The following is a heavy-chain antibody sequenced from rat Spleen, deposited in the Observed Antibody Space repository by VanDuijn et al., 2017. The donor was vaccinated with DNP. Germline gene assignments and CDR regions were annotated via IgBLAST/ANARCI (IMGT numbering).Heavy chain of an antibody. Sequence: EVQLVESGGGSVQPGRSLKVSCAASGITFSDYNMAWVRQAPKKGLEWVATISPSGGNTYYRDSVKGRFTISRDNAKSTLYLQMDSLRSEDTATYYCAKAGGYSPWYFDYWGQGVMVTVSS. D-gene: IGHD1-11*01. CDR1: GITFSDYN. CDR2: ISPSGGNT. CDR3: AKAGGYSPWYFDY. J-gene: IGHJ2*01. V-gene: IGHV5-25*01.